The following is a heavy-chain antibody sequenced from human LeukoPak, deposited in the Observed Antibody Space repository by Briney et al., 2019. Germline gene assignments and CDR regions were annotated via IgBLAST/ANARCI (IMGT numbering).Heavy chain of an antibody. V-gene: IGHV4-4*02. Sequence: SETLSLTCAVSGDSISSSNWWRWVRQPPGQRLAWIGEIYHSGSTSYNPSLKSRVTISVDKFKNQFSLKLSLVTAADTAVYYCARPSIYYYDSSGHGAFDIWGQGTMVTVSS. CDR1: GDSISSSNW. CDR3: ARPSIYYYDSSGHGAFDI. CDR2: IYHSGST. D-gene: IGHD3-22*01. J-gene: IGHJ3*02.